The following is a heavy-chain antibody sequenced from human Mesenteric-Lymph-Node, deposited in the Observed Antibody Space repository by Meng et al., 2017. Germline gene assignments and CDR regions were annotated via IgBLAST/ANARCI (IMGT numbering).Heavy chain of an antibody. CDR3: ARAPGGIAVAGTTDY. CDR1: GFTFSSYG. Sequence: GESLKISCAASGFTFSSYGMHWVRQAPGKGLEWVAVIWYDGSNKYYADSVKGRFTISRDNSKNTLYLQMNSLRAEDTAVYYCARAPGGIAVAGTTDYWGQGTLVTVSS. V-gene: IGHV3-33*01. D-gene: IGHD6-19*01. CDR2: IWYDGSNK. J-gene: IGHJ4*02.